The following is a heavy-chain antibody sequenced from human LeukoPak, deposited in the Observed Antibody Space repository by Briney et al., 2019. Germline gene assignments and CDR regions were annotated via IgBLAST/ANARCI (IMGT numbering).Heavy chain of an antibody. Sequence: GGSLRLSCAASGFTFSSYGMHWVRQAPGKGLEWVAVIWYDGSNKYYADSVKGRFTISRDNSKNTLYLQMNSLRAEDTAIYYCAKGSGYDTDFDYWGQGTLVTVSS. CDR2: IWYDGSNK. V-gene: IGHV3-33*03. CDR1: GFTFSSYG. J-gene: IGHJ4*02. CDR3: AKGSGYDTDFDY. D-gene: IGHD3-9*01.